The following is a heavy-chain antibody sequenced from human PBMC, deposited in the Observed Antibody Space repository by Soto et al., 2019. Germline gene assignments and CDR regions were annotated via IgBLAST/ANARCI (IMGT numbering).Heavy chain of an antibody. CDR2: IYHSGST. CDR3: ARGEVVALGY. Sequence: SDTLSLTCTVSGGSISIGGYSWNWIRQPPGKGLEWIGYIYHSGSTDYNPSLRSRVTISVDKSNNQFSLKLSSVAAADTAVYYCARGEVVALGYWGQGTLVTVSS. V-gene: IGHV4-30-2*01. D-gene: IGHD2-15*01. CDR1: GGSISIGGYS. J-gene: IGHJ4*02.